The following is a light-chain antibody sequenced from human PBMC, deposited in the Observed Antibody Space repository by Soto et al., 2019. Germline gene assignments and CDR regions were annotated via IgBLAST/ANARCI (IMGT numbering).Light chain of an antibody. CDR1: QSFISN. Sequence: EIVMTQSPATLSVSPGERATLSCRASQSFISNLAWYQQKPGQAPRLLIYGASSRATGIPDRFSGSGSGTDFTLTISRLEPEDFAVYYCQQYGSPPITFGQGTRLEIK. CDR3: QQYGSPPIT. CDR2: GAS. V-gene: IGKV3-20*01. J-gene: IGKJ5*01.